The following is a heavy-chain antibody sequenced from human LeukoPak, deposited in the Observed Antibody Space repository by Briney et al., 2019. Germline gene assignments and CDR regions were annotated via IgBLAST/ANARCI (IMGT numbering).Heavy chain of an antibody. V-gene: IGHV4-59*01. Sequence: YWXXXRQPPGKGLEWIGYIYYSGSTNYNPSLKSRVTISVDTSKNQFSLKLSSVTAADTAVYYCARGGTRFDYWGQGTLVTVSS. CDR1: Y. CDR2: IYYSGST. D-gene: IGHD1-1*01. J-gene: IGHJ4*02. CDR3: ARGGTRFDY.